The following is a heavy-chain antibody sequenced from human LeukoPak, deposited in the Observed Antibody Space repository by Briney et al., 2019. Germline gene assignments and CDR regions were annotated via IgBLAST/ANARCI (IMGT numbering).Heavy chain of an antibody. Sequence: ASMKVSCKASGYTFTGYYMHWVRQAPGQGLEWMGWINPNSGGTNYAQKFQGRVTITRATSISTAYMELSRLRSDDTAVYYCARDGITGTTLDYWGQGTLVTVSS. CDR2: INPNSGGT. CDR3: ARDGITGTTLDY. V-gene: IGHV1-2*02. D-gene: IGHD1-7*01. CDR1: GYTFTGYY. J-gene: IGHJ4*02.